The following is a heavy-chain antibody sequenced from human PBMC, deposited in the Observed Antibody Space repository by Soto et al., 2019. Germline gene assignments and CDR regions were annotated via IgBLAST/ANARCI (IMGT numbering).Heavy chain of an antibody. Sequence: SETLSLTCTVSGGSISSYYWSWIRQPPGKGLEWIGYIYYSGSTNYNPSLKSRVTISVDTSKNQFSLKLSSVTAADTAVYYCARGSYDYGDPLFDDWGQGTLVTVSS. V-gene: IGHV4-59*01. J-gene: IGHJ4*02. CDR2: IYYSGST. CDR3: ARGSYDYGDPLFDD. D-gene: IGHD4-17*01. CDR1: GGSISSYY.